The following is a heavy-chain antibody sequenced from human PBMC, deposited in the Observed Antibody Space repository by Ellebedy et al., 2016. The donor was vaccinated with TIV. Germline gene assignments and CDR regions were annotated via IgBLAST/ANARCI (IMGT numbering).Heavy chain of an antibody. D-gene: IGHD6-19*01. J-gene: IGHJ4*02. Sequence: AASVKVSCKASGYSFSDYYVHWARQAPGQGPEWMGIINPGVGITSSAQKFQGRVTLTWDTSTTTVYMELSSLRSEDTAVYSCARESPYTSGFDYWGQGTLVTVSS. CDR2: INPGVGIT. V-gene: IGHV1-46*01. CDR1: GYSFSDYY. CDR3: ARESPYTSGFDY.